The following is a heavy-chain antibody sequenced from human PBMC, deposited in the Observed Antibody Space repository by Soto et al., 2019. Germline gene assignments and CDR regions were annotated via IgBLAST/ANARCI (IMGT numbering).Heavy chain of an antibody. CDR1: GFTFSSYA. CDR2: ISGSGGST. V-gene: IGHV3-23*01. CDR3: AKDQSIVYFDFWSGCLPGWFDP. D-gene: IGHD3-3*01. Sequence: GGSLRLSCAASGFTFSSYAMSWVRQAPGKGLEWVSAISGSGGSTYYADSVKGRFTISRDNSKNTLYLQMNSLRAEDTAVYYCAKDQSIVYFDFWSGCLPGWFDPWGQATLVTVSS. J-gene: IGHJ5*02.